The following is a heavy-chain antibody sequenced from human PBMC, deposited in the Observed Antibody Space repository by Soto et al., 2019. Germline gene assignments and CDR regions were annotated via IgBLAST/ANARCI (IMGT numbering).Heavy chain of an antibody. J-gene: IGHJ4*02. Sequence: QVQLVQSGAEVKKPGASVKVSCKVSGYTLSELSMHWVRQAPGKGLEWMGGCDPEDGETLYAQKFQGRVSMTEETSTDTAYMELSSLTSEDTAVYYCTTGQRPLRFLEGLSRYYFDFGGQGPLVTVSS. CDR3: TTGQRPLRFLEGLSRYYFDF. CDR2: CDPEDGET. CDR1: GYTLSELS. V-gene: IGHV1-24*01. D-gene: IGHD3-3*01.